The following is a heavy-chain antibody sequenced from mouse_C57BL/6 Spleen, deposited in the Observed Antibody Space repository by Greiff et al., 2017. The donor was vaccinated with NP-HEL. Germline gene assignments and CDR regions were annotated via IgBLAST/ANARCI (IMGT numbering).Heavy chain of an antibody. CDR3: AREGDLLSPFAY. D-gene: IGHD2-1*01. Sequence: VQLQQPGAELVKPGASVKMSCKASGYTFTSYWITWVKQRPGQGLEWIGDIYPGSGSTNYNEKFKSKATLTVDTSSSTAYMQLSSLTSEDSAVYYCAREGDLLSPFAYWGQGTLVTVSA. J-gene: IGHJ3*01. V-gene: IGHV1-55*01. CDR2: IYPGSGST. CDR1: GYTFTSYW.